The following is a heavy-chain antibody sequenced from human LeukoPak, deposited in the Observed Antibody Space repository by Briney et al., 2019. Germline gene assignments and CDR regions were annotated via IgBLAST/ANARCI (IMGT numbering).Heavy chain of an antibody. CDR1: GGSISSYY. CDR2: IYYSGST. V-gene: IGHV4-59*08. J-gene: IGHJ4*02. D-gene: IGHD3-22*01. CDR3: ARHADSSGYYYYFDY. Sequence: SETLSLTCTVSGGSISSYYWSWIRQPPGKGLGWIGYIYYSGSTNYNPSLKSRVTISVDTSKNQFSLKLSSVTAADTAVYYCARHADSSGYYYYFDYWGQGTLVTVSS.